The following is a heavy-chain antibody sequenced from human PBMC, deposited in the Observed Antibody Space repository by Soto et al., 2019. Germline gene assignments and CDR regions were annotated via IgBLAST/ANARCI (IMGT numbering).Heavy chain of an antibody. CDR3: ARERASDRNRPFHP. J-gene: IGHJ1*01. V-gene: IGHV4-30-4*01. Sequence: PSETLSLTCAVSNGSINIGDFFWSWIRQPPGRALEWIASIYHTGSTYYNPSLKSRVAIRVDTSWKQFSLKMLSVTAADTAVYYCARERASDRNRPFHPWGQGTLVTVSS. CDR1: NGSINIGDFF. D-gene: IGHD2-2*01. CDR2: IYHTGST.